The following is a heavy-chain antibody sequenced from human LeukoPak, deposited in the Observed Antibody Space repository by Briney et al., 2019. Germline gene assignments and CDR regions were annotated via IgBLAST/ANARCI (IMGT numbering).Heavy chain of an antibody. CDR1: GFTLSDYN. V-gene: IGHV3-23*01. Sequence: GGSLRLSCLVSGFTLSDYNMNWVRQAPGKGLEWVSAISGSGGSTYYADSVKGRFTISRDNSKNTLYLQMNSLRAEDTAVYYCARGLVDYYFDYWGQGTLVTVSS. J-gene: IGHJ4*02. CDR3: ARGLVDYYFDY. D-gene: IGHD1-26*01. CDR2: ISGSGGST.